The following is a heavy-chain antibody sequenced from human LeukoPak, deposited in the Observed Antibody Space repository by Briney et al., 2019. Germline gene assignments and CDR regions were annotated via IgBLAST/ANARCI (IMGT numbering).Heavy chain of an antibody. V-gene: IGHV4-38-2*01. D-gene: IGHD6-19*01. CDR2: IYYSGST. J-gene: IGHJ6*03. CDR1: GFTFDDYG. CDR3: ASVPGGIAVAGTWFTRYYYYYYYMDV. Sequence: GSLRLSCAASGFTFDDYGMSWVRQAPGKGLEWIGSIYYSGSTYYNPSLKSRVTISVDTSKNQFSLKLSSVTAADTAVYYCASVPGGIAVAGTWFTRYYYYYYYMDVWGKGTTVTVSS.